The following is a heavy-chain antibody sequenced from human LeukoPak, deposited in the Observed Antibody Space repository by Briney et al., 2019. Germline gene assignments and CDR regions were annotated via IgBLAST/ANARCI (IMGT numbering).Heavy chain of an antibody. J-gene: IGHJ4*02. CDR1: GGSFSGYY. V-gene: IGHV4-34*01. Sequence: PSETLSLTCAVYGGSFSGYYWSWIRQPPGKWLEWIGEINHSGSTNYNPSLKSRVTISVDTSNNQFSLKLSSVTAPDTAVYYCARVAGRVCFDYWGAGTLVTVSS. D-gene: IGHD6-13*01. CDR2: INHSGST. CDR3: ARVAGRVCFDY.